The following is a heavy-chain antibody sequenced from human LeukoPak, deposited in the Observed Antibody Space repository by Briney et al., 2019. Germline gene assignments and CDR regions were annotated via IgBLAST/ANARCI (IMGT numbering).Heavy chain of an antibody. V-gene: IGHV1-69*04. J-gene: IGHJ3*02. CDR2: IIPILGIA. CDR3: ARDQYYYDSSGYADAFDI. CDR1: GGTFSSYA. Sequence: ASVKVSCTASGGTFSSYAICWVRQAPGQGLEWMGRIIPILGIANYAQKFQGRVTITADKSTSTAYMELSSLRSEDTAVYYCARDQYYYDSSGYADAFDIWGQGTMVTVSS. D-gene: IGHD3-22*01.